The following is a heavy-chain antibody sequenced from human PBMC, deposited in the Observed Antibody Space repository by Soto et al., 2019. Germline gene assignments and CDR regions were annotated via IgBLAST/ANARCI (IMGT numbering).Heavy chain of an antibody. CDR1: GYTFTSYD. CDR3: ARDRNDYVWGSYRPIDY. CDR2: MNPNSGNT. V-gene: IGHV1-8*01. Sequence: ASVKVSCKASGYTFTSYDINWVRQATGQGLEWMGWMNPNSGNTGYAQKFQGRVTMTTDTSMSTAYMELRSLRSDDTAVYYCARDRNDYVWGSYRPIDYWGQGTLVTVSS. D-gene: IGHD3-16*02. J-gene: IGHJ4*02.